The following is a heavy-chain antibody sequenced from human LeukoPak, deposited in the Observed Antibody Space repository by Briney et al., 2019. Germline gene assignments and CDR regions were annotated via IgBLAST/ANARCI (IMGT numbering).Heavy chain of an antibody. Sequence: GGALRLSCVASGFTFDDYAMHWVRQAPGKGLEWVSGISWHSGTIAYADSVKGRFTISRDNAKNSLYLQLNSLRAKDTALYFCTKVTSSYYLHYMDVWGKGTPVTVSS. CDR1: GFTFDDYA. V-gene: IGHV3-9*01. J-gene: IGHJ6*03. CDR3: TKVTSSYYLHYMDV. D-gene: IGHD6-13*01. CDR2: ISWHSGTI.